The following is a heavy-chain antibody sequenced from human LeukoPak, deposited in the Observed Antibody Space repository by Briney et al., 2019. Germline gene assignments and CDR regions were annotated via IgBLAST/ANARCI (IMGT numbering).Heavy chain of an antibody. J-gene: IGHJ2*01. CDR1: GGSISTYY. V-gene: IGHV4-59*01. CDR3: AXXXXXXSSWYRYWYFDL. D-gene: IGHD6-13*01. Sequence: SETLSLTCTVSGGSISTYYWNWIHQTPEKGLEWIGYIYHSGSTNYNPSLKSRVSISVDMSKNQFSLNLNSVTAADTAVYYCAXXXXXXSSWYRYWYFDLWGRGTLVTVSS. CDR2: IYHSGST.